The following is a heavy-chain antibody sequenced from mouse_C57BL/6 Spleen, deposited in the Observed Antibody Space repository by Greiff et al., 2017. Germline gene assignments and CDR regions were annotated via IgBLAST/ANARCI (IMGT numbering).Heavy chain of an antibody. V-gene: IGHV7-3*01. CDR2: IRHKANGYTT. Sequence: EVKLMESVGGLVQPGGSLSLSCAASGFTFTDYYMSWVRQPPGKALAWLGFIRHKANGYTTEYSASVKGRFTISRYNSQSILYLQINALSPESRATYYYTNSYDCHYYTMDYSCQSTSFPVSS. J-gene: IGHJ4*01. D-gene: IGHD2-4*01. CDR3: TNSYDCHYYTMDY. CDR1: GFTFTDYY.